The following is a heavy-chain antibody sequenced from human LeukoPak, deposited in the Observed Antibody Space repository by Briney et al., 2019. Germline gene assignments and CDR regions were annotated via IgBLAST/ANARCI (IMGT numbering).Heavy chain of an antibody. CDR3: ANRWVAIVVAGNYFDY. V-gene: IGHV3-23*01. Sequence: GGSLRLSCAASGFTFSSYAMSWVRQAPGKGLEWVSAISGSGGSTYYADSVKGRFTISRDNSKNTLYLQMNSLRAEDTAVYYCANRWVAIVVAGNYFDYWGQGTLVTVSS. CDR2: ISGSGGST. CDR1: GFTFSSYA. D-gene: IGHD6-19*01. J-gene: IGHJ4*02.